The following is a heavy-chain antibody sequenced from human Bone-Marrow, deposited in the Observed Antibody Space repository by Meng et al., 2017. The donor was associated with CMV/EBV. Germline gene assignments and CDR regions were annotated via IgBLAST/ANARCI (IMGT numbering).Heavy chain of an antibody. CDR1: GGSISSYY. J-gene: IGHJ5*02. V-gene: IGHV4-59*01. Sequence: GSLRLSCTVSGGSISSYYWSWIRQPPGKGLEWIGYIYYSGSTNYNPSLKSRVTISVDTSKNQFSLKLSSVTAADTAVYYCARGGSHTYYDFWSGSNWFDPWGQGTRVTVYS. CDR3: ARGGSHTYYDFWSGSNWFDP. D-gene: IGHD3-3*01. CDR2: IYYSGST.